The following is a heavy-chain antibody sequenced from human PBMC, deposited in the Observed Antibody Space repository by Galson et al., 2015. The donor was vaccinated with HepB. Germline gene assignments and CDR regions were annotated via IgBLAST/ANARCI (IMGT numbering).Heavy chain of an antibody. Sequence: SVKVSCKASGYTFTGYYMHWVRQAPGQGLEWMGRINPNSGGTNYAQKFQGRVTMTRDTSISTAYMELSTLRSDDTVVYYCARARYGAKGAFDIWGQGTMVTVSS. V-gene: IGHV1-2*05. CDR3: ARARYGAKGAFDI. CDR2: INPNSGGT. D-gene: IGHD4-17*01. J-gene: IGHJ3*02. CDR1: GYTFTGYY.